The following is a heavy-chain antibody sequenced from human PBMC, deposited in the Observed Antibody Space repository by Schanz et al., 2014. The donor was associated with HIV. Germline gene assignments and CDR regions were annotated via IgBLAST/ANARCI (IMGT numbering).Heavy chain of an antibody. J-gene: IGHJ4*02. D-gene: IGHD3-10*01. CDR3: ARDSGPGSY. CDR1: GLISSKSV. Sequence: QVQLVESGGGVVPPGGSLRLSCAVSGLISSKSVIHWVRQAPGKGLEWVAVIWYDGSNKYYADSVKGRFTVSRDNSKNTLYLQMSSLRAEDTAVYYCARDSGPGSYWGQGTLVTVSS. CDR2: IWYDGSNK. V-gene: IGHV3-33*08.